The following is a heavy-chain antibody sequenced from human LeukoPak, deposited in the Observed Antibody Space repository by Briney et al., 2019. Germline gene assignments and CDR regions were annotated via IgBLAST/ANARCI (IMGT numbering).Heavy chain of an antibody. V-gene: IGHV4-39*01. J-gene: IGHJ3*02. CDR1: GGSISSGTFY. CDR3: ARFDYGGNYPGDAFDI. D-gene: IGHD4-17*01. Sequence: SETLSLTCSVSGGSISSGTFYWGWIRQPPGEGLEFIGSIYSSGTTYYSPSLKSRVTISVDTSKNQFSLKLSSVTAADTAVYYCARFDYGGNYPGDAFDIWGQGTMVTVSS. CDR2: IYSSGTT.